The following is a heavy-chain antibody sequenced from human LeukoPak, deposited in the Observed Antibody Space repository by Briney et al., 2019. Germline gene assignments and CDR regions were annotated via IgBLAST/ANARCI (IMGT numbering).Heavy chain of an antibody. Sequence: SETLSLTCGVSGGSSSNSNWWSWVRQAPGRGLEWIGEIYHSGSTNYNPSLKGRVTISVDKSKNQFSLKMNSVTAADTAVYYCARAIARSLDYWGQGSLVTVSS. CDR2: IYHSGST. CDR3: ARAIARSLDY. D-gene: IGHD6-13*01. V-gene: IGHV4-4*02. CDR1: GGSSSNSNW. J-gene: IGHJ4*02.